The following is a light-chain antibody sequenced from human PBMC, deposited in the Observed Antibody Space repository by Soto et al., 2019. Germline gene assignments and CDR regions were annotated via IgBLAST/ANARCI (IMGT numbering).Light chain of an antibody. CDR3: SSYTSSIL. J-gene: IGLJ2*01. Sequence: QSALTQPASVSGSPGQSITISCTGTSSDVGGYNYVSWYQQHPGKAPKLMIYDVSNRPSGVSNRLSGSKAGNTAYLTISVLQAEYEADYYCSSYTSSILFGGGTKVTVL. CDR1: SSDVGGYNY. V-gene: IGLV2-14*01. CDR2: DVS.